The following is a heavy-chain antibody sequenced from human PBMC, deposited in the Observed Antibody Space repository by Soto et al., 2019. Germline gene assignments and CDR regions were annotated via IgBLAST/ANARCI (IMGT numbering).Heavy chain of an antibody. V-gene: IGHV3-74*01. CDR3: ARGRPYYDSSAGGY. Sequence: GGSLRLWCATCGVTFRSYWMHWVGKSPGKGLVWVSRINSDRSSTNYADSVKGRFTISRDNAKNTLYLQMNSLRAEDTAVYYRARGRPYYDSSAGGYWGQGTLVTVSS. CDR1: GVTFRSYW. J-gene: IGHJ4*02. D-gene: IGHD3-22*01. CDR2: INSDRSST.